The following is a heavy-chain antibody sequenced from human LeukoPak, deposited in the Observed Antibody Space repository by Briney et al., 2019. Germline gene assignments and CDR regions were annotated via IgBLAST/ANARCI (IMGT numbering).Heavy chain of an antibody. J-gene: IGHJ3*02. V-gene: IGHV4-31*03. CDR3: ARETYYDSSGSDAFDI. D-gene: IGHD3-22*01. Sequence: SQTLSLTCTVSGGSISSGGYYWSWIRQHPGKGLEWIGYIYYSGSTYYNPSLKSRVTISVDTSKNQFSLKLSSVTAADTAVYYCARETYYDSSGSDAFDIRGQGTMVTVSS. CDR2: IYYSGST. CDR1: GGSISSGGYY.